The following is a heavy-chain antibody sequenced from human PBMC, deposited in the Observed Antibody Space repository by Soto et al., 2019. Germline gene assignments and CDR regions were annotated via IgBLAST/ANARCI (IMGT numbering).Heavy chain of an antibody. Sequence: PGEPLKISCLGRRYDFTTYCISWVRQMPGKGLEWMGIIYPGDSDTRYSPYFQGQVTISADKSISTAYLQWSSLKTSDTAMYYFASQASTIFGVFIYYDDDHRDVVSVHTRPSSDL. D-gene: IGHD3-3*01. V-gene: IGHV5-51*01. CDR1: RYDFTTYC. CDR3: ASQASTIFGVFIYYDDDHRDVVSVHTRPSSDL. CDR2: IYPGDSDT. J-gene: IGHJ2*01.